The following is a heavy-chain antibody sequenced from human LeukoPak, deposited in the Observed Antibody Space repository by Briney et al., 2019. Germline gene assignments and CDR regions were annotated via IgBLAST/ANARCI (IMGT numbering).Heavy chain of an antibody. J-gene: IGHJ4*02. CDR1: GVSITRGTSY. D-gene: IGHD5-12*01. CDR3: TSYSGFDWSNHFDY. Sequence: SETLSLTCAVSGVSITRGTSYWGWVRQSPGTGLEWIATIHYNGNTYNNPSLKSRVTISVDTSKNQFSLNLSSVTAADTAVYYCTSYSGFDWSNHFDYWGQGALVTVSS. V-gene: IGHV4-39*01. CDR2: IHYNGNT.